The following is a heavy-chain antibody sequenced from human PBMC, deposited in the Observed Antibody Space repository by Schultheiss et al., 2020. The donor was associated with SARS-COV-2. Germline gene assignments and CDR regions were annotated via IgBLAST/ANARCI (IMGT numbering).Heavy chain of an antibody. J-gene: IGHJ5*02. CDR1: GGSISSYY. V-gene: IGHV4-59*08. Sequence: SETLSLTCTVSGGSISSYYWSWIRQPPGKGLDWIGYIYYSGSTNYNPSLKSRVTISVDTSKNQFSLKLSSVTAADTAVYYCARGRRITFGGVIVMYNWFDPWGQGTLVTVSS. CDR2: IYYSGST. CDR3: ARGRRITFGGVIVMYNWFDP. D-gene: IGHD3-16*02.